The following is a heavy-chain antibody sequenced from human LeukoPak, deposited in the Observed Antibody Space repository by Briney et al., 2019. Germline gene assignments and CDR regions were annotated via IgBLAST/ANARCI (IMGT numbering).Heavy chain of an antibody. J-gene: IGHJ6*02. CDR2: IIPILGIA. CDR1: GGTFSSYA. Sequence: ASVKVSCKASGGTFSSYAISWVRQAPGQGLEWMGRIIPILGIADYAQKFQGRVTITADKSTSTAYMELSSLRSEDTAVYYCARHGYSYGLVNYYYYGMDVWGQGTTVTVSS. V-gene: IGHV1-69*04. D-gene: IGHD5-18*01. CDR3: ARHGYSYGLVNYYYYGMDV.